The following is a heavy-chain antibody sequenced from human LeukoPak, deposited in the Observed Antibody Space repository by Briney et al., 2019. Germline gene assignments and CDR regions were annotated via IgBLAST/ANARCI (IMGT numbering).Heavy chain of an antibody. J-gene: IGHJ4*02. Sequence: PGGSLRLSCAASGFAFSDYYMSWIRQAPGKGLEWVSYISSSGSTIYYADSVKGRFTISRDNAKNSLYLQMNRLRAEDTAVYYCXXXXXXXXXXSXYSIFDYWGQGTLVTV. CDR1: GFAFSDYY. D-gene: IGHD3-22*01. CDR3: XXXXXXXXXXSXYSIFDY. CDR2: ISSSGSTI. V-gene: IGHV3-11*01.